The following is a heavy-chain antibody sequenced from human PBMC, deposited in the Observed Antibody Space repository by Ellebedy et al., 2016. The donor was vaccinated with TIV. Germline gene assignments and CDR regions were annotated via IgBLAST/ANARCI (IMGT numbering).Heavy chain of an antibody. Sequence: GESLKISCAASGFTFSSYGMHWVRQTPGKGLEWMAFIWYDGSNEDYADSAKGRFTISRDNSKDTLSLQMNSLRPEDTAIYYCARGSYGGNSPPFDYWGQGTLVTVSS. J-gene: IGHJ4*02. CDR2: IWYDGSNE. V-gene: IGHV3-33*01. CDR1: GFTFSSYG. CDR3: ARGSYGGNSPPFDY. D-gene: IGHD4-23*01.